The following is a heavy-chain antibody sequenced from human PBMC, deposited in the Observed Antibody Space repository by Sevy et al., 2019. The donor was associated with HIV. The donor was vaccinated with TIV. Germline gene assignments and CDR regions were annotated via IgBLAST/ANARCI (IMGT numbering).Heavy chain of an antibody. CDR1: GFTFSSYS. J-gene: IGHJ4*02. V-gene: IGHV3-48*01. D-gene: IGHD6-13*01. CDR3: ARLSGYSSSWSYFDY. CDR2: ISGSGSTI. Sequence: GGSLRLSCAASGFTFSSYSMNWVRQAPGKGLEWVSYISGSGSTIYYAGSVKGRFTISRDNAKNSLYLQMNSLRAEDTAVYYCARLSGYSSSWSYFDYWGQGTLVTVSS.